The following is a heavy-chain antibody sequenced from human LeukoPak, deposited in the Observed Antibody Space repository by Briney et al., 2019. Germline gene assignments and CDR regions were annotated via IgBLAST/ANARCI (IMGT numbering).Heavy chain of an antibody. D-gene: IGHD2-8*01. Sequence: GRSLRLSCAASGFTFSSYAMHWVRQAPGKGLEWVAVISYDGSNKYYADSVKGRFTISRDNSKNTLYLQMNSLRAEDTAVYYCAREFSDCNNGVCYAYFDYWGQGTLVTVSS. CDR1: GFTFSSYA. J-gene: IGHJ4*02. CDR3: AREFSDCNNGVCYAYFDY. CDR2: ISYDGSNK. V-gene: IGHV3-30-3*01.